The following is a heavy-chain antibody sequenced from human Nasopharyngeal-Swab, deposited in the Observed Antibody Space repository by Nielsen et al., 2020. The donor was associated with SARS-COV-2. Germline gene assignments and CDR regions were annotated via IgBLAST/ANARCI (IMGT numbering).Heavy chain of an antibody. CDR1: GGSFSGYY. V-gene: IGHV4-34*01. J-gene: IGHJ6*03. Sequence: SETLSLTCAVYGGSFSGYYWSWIRQPPGKGLEWIGEINHSGSTNYNPSLKSRVTISVDTSKNQFSLKLSSVTAADTAVYYCARENSSSYYYYMDVWGKGTTVTV. D-gene: IGHD5-18*01. CDR2: INHSGST. CDR3: ARENSSSYYYYMDV.